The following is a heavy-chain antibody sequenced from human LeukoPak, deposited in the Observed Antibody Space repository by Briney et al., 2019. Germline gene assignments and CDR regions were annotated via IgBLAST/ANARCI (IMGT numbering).Heavy chain of an antibody. CDR1: GYTFTGYY. V-gene: IGHV1-2*02. CDR2: INPHSGDT. Sequence: ASVKVSCKASGYTFTGYYMHWVRQAPGQGLEWMGWINPHSGDTNYAQKFQGRVTMTRDTSISTAYMELSRLRSDDTAVYYCARDWRYCSTTSCYAVYYFDYWGQGTLVTVSS. J-gene: IGHJ4*02. D-gene: IGHD2-2*01. CDR3: ARDWRYCSTTSCYAVYYFDY.